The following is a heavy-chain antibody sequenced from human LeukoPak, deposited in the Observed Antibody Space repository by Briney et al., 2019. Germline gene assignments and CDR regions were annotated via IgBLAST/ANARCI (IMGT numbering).Heavy chain of an antibody. CDR1: GFTFGDYA. J-gene: IGHJ4*02. CDR3: TRDQTPYY. V-gene: IGHV3-49*04. CDR2: IASETYGGTA. Sequence: GGSLRLSCTASGFTFGDYAMTWVCQAPGKGLEWVGFIASETYGGTAEYAASVKGRFIISRDDSKSIAYLQMNSLKTEDTAVYYCTRDQTPYYWGQGTLVTVSS.